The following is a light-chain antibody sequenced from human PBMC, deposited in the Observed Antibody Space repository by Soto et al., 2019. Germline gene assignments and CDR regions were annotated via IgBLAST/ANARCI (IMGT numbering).Light chain of an antibody. CDR1: QSVGYH. J-gene: IGKJ1*01. CDR3: QQYNNWPRT. Sequence: EIVLTQSPGTLSLSPGERATLSCRASQSVGYHLAWYQQKPGQAPRLLIYDASNRATGIPARFSGSGSGTDFTLAISSLQSEDFAVYYCQQYNNWPRTFGQGTKVDI. CDR2: DAS. V-gene: IGKV3D-15*01.